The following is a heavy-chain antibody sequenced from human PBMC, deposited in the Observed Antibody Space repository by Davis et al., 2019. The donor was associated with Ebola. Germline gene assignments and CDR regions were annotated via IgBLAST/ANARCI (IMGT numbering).Heavy chain of an antibody. V-gene: IGHV1-2*06. J-gene: IGHJ5*02. Sequence: ASVKVSCKASGYTFTGYYIHWVRQAPGQGLEWMGRINPNSGGTNHAQKFQGRVTMTTDTSTSTAYMELRSLRSDDTAVYYCANFYCSGGSCYSWFDPWGQGTLVTVSS. D-gene: IGHD2-15*01. CDR2: INPNSGGT. CDR3: ANFYCSGGSCYSWFDP. CDR1: GYTFTGYY.